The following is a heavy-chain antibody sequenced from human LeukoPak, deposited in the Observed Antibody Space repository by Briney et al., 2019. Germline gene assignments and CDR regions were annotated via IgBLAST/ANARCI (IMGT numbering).Heavy chain of an antibody. CDR2: IIPILGIA. CDR3: ARTRKNGSGSYSTWFDP. Sequence: SVKVSCKASGGTFSSYAISWVRQAPGQGLEWMGRIIPILGIANYAQKFQGRVTITADKSTSTAYMEPSSLRSEDTAVYYCARTRKNGSGSYSTWFDPWGQGTLVTVSS. CDR1: GGTFSSYA. D-gene: IGHD3-10*01. V-gene: IGHV1-69*04. J-gene: IGHJ5*02.